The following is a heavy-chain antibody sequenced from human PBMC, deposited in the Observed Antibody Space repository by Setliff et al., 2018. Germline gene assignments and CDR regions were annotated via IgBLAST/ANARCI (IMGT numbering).Heavy chain of an antibody. Sequence: GGSLRLSCAASGFRFGEYSMSWVRQAPGKGLEWVSAISGGSFDIYYAESVKGRFTISRDNWRNTLYLQMNSLRAEDTAVYYCIRDTSGRDAFDIWGQGTMVTVSS. CDR3: IRDTSGRDAFDI. V-gene: IGHV3-23*01. J-gene: IGHJ3*02. CDR2: ISGGSFDI. D-gene: IGHD6-19*01. CDR1: GFRFGEYS.